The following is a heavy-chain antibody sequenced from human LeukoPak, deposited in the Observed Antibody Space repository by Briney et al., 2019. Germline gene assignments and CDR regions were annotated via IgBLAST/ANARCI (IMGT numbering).Heavy chain of an antibody. J-gene: IGHJ4*02. D-gene: IGHD3-9*01. CDR3: ARWEFDWQNHPIDY. CDR2: ISSSGGII. CDR1: GFTFSSYE. V-gene: IGHV3-48*03. Sequence: PGGSLRLSCAASGFTFSSYEMNWVRQAPGKGLDWVSYISSSGGIIFYADSVKGRFTISRDNAKNSLYLQMNSLRAEDTALYYCARWEFDWQNHPIDYWGQGTLVTVSS.